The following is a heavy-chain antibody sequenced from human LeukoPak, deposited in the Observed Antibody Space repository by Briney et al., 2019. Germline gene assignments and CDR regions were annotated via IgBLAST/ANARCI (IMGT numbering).Heavy chain of an antibody. D-gene: IGHD2-2*01. V-gene: IGHV4-59*01. CDR3: AREVPAVNDAFDI. CDR1: GGSISSYY. CDR2: IYYSGST. J-gene: IGHJ3*02. Sequence: SETLSLTCTASGGSISSYYWSWIRQPPGKGLEWIGYIYYSGSTNYNPSLKSRVTISVDTSKNQFSLKLSSVTAADTAVYYCAREVPAVNDAFDIWGQGTMVTVSS.